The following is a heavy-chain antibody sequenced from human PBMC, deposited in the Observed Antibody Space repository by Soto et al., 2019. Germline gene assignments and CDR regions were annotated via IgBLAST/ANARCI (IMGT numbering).Heavy chain of an antibody. CDR2: ISAYNGNT. CDR1: GYTFTTYG. J-gene: IGHJ4*02. CDR3: AREHFPSTYDSCDY. V-gene: IGHV1-18*04. Sequence: QVQLVQSGAEMKKPGASVKVSCKASGYTFTTYGISWVRQAPGQGLEWMGWISAYNGNTHYAQKLQGRVTMTTDTSTSTAYVGLRSLRSDDTAVYYCAREHFPSTYDSCDYWGQGTLVPVSS. D-gene: IGHD2-2*01.